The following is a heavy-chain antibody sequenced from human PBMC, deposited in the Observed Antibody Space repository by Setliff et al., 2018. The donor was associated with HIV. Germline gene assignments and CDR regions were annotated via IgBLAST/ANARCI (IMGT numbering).Heavy chain of an antibody. CDR2: ISSSGSTI. Sequence: PGGSLRLSCAASGFTFSSYEMNWVRQAPGKGLEWVSYISSSGSTIYYADSVKGRFTISRDNAKNSLYLQMNSLRAEDTAVYYCARAYYSIDSWGQGTLVTVSS. V-gene: IGHV3-48*03. J-gene: IGHJ4*02. CDR1: GFTFSSYE. CDR3: ARAYYSIDS. D-gene: IGHD3-10*01.